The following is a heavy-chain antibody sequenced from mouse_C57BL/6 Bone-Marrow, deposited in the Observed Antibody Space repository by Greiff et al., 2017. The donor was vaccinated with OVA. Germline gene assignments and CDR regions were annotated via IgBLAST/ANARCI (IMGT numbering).Heavy chain of an antibody. V-gene: IGHV1-15*01. CDR2: IDPETGGT. J-gene: IGHJ2*01. Sequence: VQLQQSGAELVRPGASVTLSCKASGYTFTDYELHWVKQTPVHGLEWIGAIDPETGGTAYNQKFKGKAILTADKSSSTAYMELRSLTSEDSAVYYCTRQGAFFDYWGKGTTLTVSS. CDR3: TRQGAFFDY. CDR1: GYTFTDYE.